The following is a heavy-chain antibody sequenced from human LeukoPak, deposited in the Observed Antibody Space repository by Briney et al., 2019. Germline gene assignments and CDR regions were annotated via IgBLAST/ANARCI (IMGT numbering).Heavy chain of an antibody. D-gene: IGHD2-21*01. CDR2: IYYSGST. CDR1: GGSISSSSYY. Sequence: PSETLSLTCTVSGGSISSSSYYWGWIRQPPGKGLEWIGSIYYSGSTYYNPSLKSRVTISVDTSKNQFSLKLSSVTAADTAVYYCARDRGWGSAFDYWGQGTLVTVSS. J-gene: IGHJ4*02. V-gene: IGHV4-39*02. CDR3: ARDRGWGSAFDY.